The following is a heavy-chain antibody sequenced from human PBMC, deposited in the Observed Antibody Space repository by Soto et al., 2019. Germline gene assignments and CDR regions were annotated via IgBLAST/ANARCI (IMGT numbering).Heavy chain of an antibody. CDR1: GGSISSYY. J-gene: IGHJ6*01. CDR3: ARDLGSGSYYNYYYYGMDV. CDR2: IYYSGST. Sequence: QVQLQESGPGLVKPSETLSLTCTVSGGSISSYYWSWIRQPPGKGLEWIGYIYYSGSTNYNPSLKSRVTISVDTSKNQFSLKLSSVTAADTAVYYCARDLGSGSYYNYYYYGMDVW. D-gene: IGHD3-10*01. V-gene: IGHV4-59*01.